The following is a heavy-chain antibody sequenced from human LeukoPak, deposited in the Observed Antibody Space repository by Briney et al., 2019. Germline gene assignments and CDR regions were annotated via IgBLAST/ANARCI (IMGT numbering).Heavy chain of an antibody. D-gene: IGHD2-21*02. CDR3: AKDPSPYYCSGDCVWDY. CDR1: GFTFSSYA. V-gene: IGHV3-23*01. Sequence: GGSLRLSCAASGFTFSSYAMSWVRQAPGKGLEWVSAISGSGGSTYYADSVKGRFTISRDNSKNTLYLQMNSLRAEDTAVYYCAKDPSPYYCSGDCVWDYWGQGTLVTVSS. CDR2: ISGSGGST. J-gene: IGHJ4*02.